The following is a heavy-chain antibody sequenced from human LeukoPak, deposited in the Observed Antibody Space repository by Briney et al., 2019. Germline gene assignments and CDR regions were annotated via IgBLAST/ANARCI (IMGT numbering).Heavy chain of an antibody. J-gene: IGHJ1*01. CDR1: GGSISPYY. V-gene: IGHV4-59*01. D-gene: IGHD3-22*01. CDR3: ARSTWLLDK. CDR2: IYYSGST. Sequence: SETLSPTCTVSGGSISPYYWSWIRQPPGKGLEWIGYIYYSGSTNYSPSLKSRVTISLDTSKNQFSLKLSSVTAADTAVYYCARSTWLLDKWGQGTLVTVSS.